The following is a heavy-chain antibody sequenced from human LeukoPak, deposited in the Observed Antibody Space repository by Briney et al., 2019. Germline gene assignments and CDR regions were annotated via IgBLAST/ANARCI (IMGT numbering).Heavy chain of an antibody. CDR3: AREAYRGYSSCLYDY. V-gene: IGHV3-7*01. J-gene: IGHJ4*02. CDR2: IKQDGSEK. D-gene: IGHD5-18*01. CDR1: GFTFSSYW. Sequence: GGSLRLSCAASGFTFSSYWMSCVRQAPGKGLEWVANIKQDGSEKYYVDSVKGRFTISRDNAKNSLYLQMNSLRAEDTAVYYCAREAYRGYSSCLYDYWGQGTLVTVSS.